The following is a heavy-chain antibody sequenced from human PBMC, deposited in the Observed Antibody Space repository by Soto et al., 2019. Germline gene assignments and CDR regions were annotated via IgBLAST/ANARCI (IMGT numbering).Heavy chain of an antibody. V-gene: IGHV3-23*01. Sequence: GGSLRLSCAASGFTFSSYAMNWVRQAPGKGLEWVSVISGSGGSTYYADSVKGRFTISRDNSKNTLYLQMNSLRAEDTAVYYCARRSSGWYFDYWGQGTLVTVS. CDR2: ISGSGGST. CDR3: ARRSSGWYFDY. J-gene: IGHJ4*02. CDR1: GFTFSSYA. D-gene: IGHD6-19*01.